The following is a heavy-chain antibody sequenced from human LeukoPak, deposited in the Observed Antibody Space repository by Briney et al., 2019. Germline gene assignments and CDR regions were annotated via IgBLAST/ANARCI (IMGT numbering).Heavy chain of an antibody. CDR2: INPNSGGT. CDR1: GYTFTGYY. Sequence: SVKVSCKASGYTFTGYYMHCVRQAPGQGLEGMGWINPNSGGTHYAQKFQRRVTMTRDTSISTAYMELSRLRSDDTAVYYCARDYSGYPELWGFDSWGQGTLVTVSS. J-gene: IGHJ4*02. V-gene: IGHV1-2*02. D-gene: IGHD5-12*01. CDR3: ARDYSGYPELWGFDS.